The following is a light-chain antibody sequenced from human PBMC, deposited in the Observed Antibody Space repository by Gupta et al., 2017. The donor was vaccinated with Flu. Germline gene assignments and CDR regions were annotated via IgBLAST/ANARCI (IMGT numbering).Light chain of an antibody. CDR1: NLGSES. CDR3: QVFDSRSDHVV. Sequence: SYVLPQPTSVSVAPGQPARITGEGNNLGSESVHWYQQKPGQAPVLVVYDDSARPSGIPERFSCSHSGKTATLTISRVEAGDEADYYCQVFDSRSDHVVFGGGTRLNDL. CDR2: DDS. J-gene: IGLJ2*01. V-gene: IGLV3-21*02.